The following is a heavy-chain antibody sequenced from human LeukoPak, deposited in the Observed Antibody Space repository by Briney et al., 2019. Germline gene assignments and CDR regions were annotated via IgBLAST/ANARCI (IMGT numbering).Heavy chain of an antibody. CDR1: GFTLSSYW. CDR3: SRDTRMGEDY. CDR2: INSEGRST. J-gene: IGHJ4*02. D-gene: IGHD1-26*01. V-gene: IGHV3-74*01. Sequence: GRSLRLYCAASGFTLSSYWMHWVRHAPGKGVVWVSRINSEGRSTSYGDSVKGRFTISRDNAKSSLFLQMNSLRAEDTAVYYCSRDTRMGEDYWGQGPRVTFSS.